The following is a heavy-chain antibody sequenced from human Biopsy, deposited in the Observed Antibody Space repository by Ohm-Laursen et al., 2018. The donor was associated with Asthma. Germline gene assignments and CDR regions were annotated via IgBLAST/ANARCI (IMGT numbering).Heavy chain of an antibody. J-gene: IGHJ4*02. CDR1: GASITSSAYY. D-gene: IGHD2-2*01. V-gene: IGHV4-39*01. Sequence: TLSLTWFVSGASITSSAYYWGWIRQPPGKGLEWIGSMYYGETTYYSPSLKSRVTITVDKSKNQFSLILSSETAADTAVYYCARHDHRWDTYADFWGQGTLVTVSS. CDR2: MYYGETT. CDR3: ARHDHRWDTYADF.